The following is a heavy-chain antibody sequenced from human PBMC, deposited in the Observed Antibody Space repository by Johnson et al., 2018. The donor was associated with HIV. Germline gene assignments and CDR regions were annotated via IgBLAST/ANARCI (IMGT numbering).Heavy chain of an antibody. CDR1: GFTFSSYG. Sequence: QVQLVESGGGLVQPGGSLRLSCAASGFTFSSYGMHWVRQAPGKGLEWVAVIWYDGSNKYYADSVKGRFTISRENSKNTLYLQMNSPRVEDTAVYYCARVRSGRENAFDIWGQGTMVTVSS. V-gene: IGHV3-33*01. CDR3: ARVRSGRENAFDI. D-gene: IGHD1-26*01. CDR2: IWYDGSNK. J-gene: IGHJ3*02.